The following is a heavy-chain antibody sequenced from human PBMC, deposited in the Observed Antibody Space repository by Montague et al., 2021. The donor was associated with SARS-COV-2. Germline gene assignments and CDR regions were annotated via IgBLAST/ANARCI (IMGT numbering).Heavy chain of an antibody. CDR3: ARIWGATRGDAFDI. D-gene: IGHD1-26*01. CDR2: IDWDDDK. CDR1: GFSLSTNGMC. V-gene: IGHV2-70*01. J-gene: IGHJ3*02. Sequence: VKLTQTLTLTCTFSGFSLSTNGMCVSWIRQPPGKALEWLALIDWDDDKYYSTSLKTRLTISKDTSKNQVVLTMTNMDPVDTATYYCARIWGATRGDAFDIWGQGTMVTVSS.